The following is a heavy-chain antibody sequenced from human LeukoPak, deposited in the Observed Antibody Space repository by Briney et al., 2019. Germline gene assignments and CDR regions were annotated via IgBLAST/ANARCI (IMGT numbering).Heavy chain of an antibody. V-gene: IGHV3-48*02. J-gene: IGHJ4*02. Sequence: PGGSLRLSCAASGFTFSSYTMNWVRQAPGKGLEWVSSISSSSSAIYYAASVKGRLTISRDNAKNSLYLQINNLRDEDTAVYYCARSYLYLDYWGQGTLVTVSS. CDR3: ARSYLYLDY. CDR1: GFTFSSYT. CDR2: ISSSSSAI.